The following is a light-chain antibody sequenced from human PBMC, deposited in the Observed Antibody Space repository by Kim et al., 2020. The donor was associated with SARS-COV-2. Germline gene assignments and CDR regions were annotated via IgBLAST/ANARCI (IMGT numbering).Light chain of an antibody. CDR2: DAS. V-gene: IGKV1-33*01. Sequence: DIQMTQSPSSLSASVGDRVTITCQASQDISNYLNWYQRKPGKAPKLLIYDASNLETGVPSRFSGSGSGTDFTFTISSLQPEDIATYYCQHYDKLPPTFGQGTKLEI. J-gene: IGKJ2*01. CDR3: QHYDKLPPT. CDR1: QDISNY.